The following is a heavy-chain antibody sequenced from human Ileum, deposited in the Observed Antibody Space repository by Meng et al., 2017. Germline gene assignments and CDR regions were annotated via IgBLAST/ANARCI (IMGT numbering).Heavy chain of an antibody. J-gene: IGHJ4*02. D-gene: IGHD1-7*01. CDR1: GGSIRRSNG. Sequence: AGPRRVKPSGTLSPPMPLSGGSIRRSNGVSGVRHPPEKGLEWIGEIYQRGSTNYNPSLKSRVTISVDKSKNQFSLKLSSVTAADTAVYYCASLRYNWNYSADYWGQGTLVTVSS. CDR3: ASLRYNWNYSADY. V-gene: IGHV4-4*02. CDR2: IYQRGST.